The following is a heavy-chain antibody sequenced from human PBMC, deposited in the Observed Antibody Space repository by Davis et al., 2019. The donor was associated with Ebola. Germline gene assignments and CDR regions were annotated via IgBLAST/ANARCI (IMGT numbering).Heavy chain of an antibody. D-gene: IGHD2-21*02. CDR3: AKGGVYCGGGCKAADI. CDR2: ISNSGGNT. J-gene: IGHJ3*02. Sequence: PGGSLRLSCAASGFSFSNYGMSWVRLVPGKGLEWVSGISNSGGNTRHVDSVKGRFTISRDNSKNTLFLQMNSLRAEDTAVYYCAKGGVYCGGGCKAADIWGQGTMVTVSS. V-gene: IGHV3-23*01. CDR1: GFSFSNYG.